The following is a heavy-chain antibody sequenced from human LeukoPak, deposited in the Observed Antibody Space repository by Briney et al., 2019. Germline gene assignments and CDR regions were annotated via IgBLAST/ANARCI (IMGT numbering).Heavy chain of an antibody. D-gene: IGHD3-22*01. V-gene: IGHV3-48*03. Sequence: GGSLRLSCAASGFSFSSYEMNWVRQAPGKGLEWISYISASGTLTHYADSVEGRFTISRDNAKNSLYLQMNSLRGEDTAVYYCARGSGTSGYYDSSGYYKLSRWFDPWGQGTLVTVSS. CDR2: ISASGTLT. CDR1: GFSFSSYE. CDR3: ARGSGTSGYYDSSGYYKLSRWFDP. J-gene: IGHJ5*02.